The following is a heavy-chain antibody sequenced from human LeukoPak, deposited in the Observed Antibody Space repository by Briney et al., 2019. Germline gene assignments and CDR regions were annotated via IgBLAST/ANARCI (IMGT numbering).Heavy chain of an antibody. Sequence: HPGGSLRLSCTASGFTFGDYAMSWVRQAPGKGLEWVSVISGTGGSTYYADSVKGRFTISRDNSKNTLYLQMNSLRADDTAVYYCAKEIYGDSTGGRFQHWGQGTLVTVSS. CDR2: ISGTGGST. D-gene: IGHD4-17*01. CDR3: AKEIYGDSTGGRFQH. V-gene: IGHV3-23*01. CDR1: GFTFGDYA. J-gene: IGHJ1*01.